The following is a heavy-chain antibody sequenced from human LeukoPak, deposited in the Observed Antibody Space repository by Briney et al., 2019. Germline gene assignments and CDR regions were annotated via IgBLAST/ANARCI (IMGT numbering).Heavy chain of an antibody. Sequence: GGSLRLSCAASGFTVSSNYMSWVRQAPGKGLEWVSAISGSGGSTYYADSVKGRFTISRDNSKNTLYLQMNSLRAEDTAVYYCAKGVVTMIVVITDYFDYWGQGTLVTVSS. J-gene: IGHJ4*02. D-gene: IGHD3-22*01. CDR1: GFTVSSNY. CDR3: AKGVVTMIVVITDYFDY. V-gene: IGHV3-23*01. CDR2: ISGSGGST.